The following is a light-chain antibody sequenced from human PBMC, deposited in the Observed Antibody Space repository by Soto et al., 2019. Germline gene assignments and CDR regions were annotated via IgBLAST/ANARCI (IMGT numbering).Light chain of an antibody. CDR2: EVS. Sequence: DIVMTQTPLSLSVTPGQPASISCKSSQSLLHSDGKTYLYWYLQKPGQSPQLLIYEVSSRFSGVPDRFSGSGSGTDCTLTISRLEPEDFAGYYCQQYGSSPGTFGQGTKVDIK. CDR3: QQYGSSPGT. CDR1: QSLLHSDGKTY. V-gene: IGKV2-29*01. J-gene: IGKJ1*01.